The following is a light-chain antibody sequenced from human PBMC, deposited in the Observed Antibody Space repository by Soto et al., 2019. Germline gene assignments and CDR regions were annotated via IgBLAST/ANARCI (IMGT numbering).Light chain of an antibody. CDR1: QSVSSD. CDR3: QQRSNWPRFT. V-gene: IGKV3-11*01. J-gene: IGKJ3*01. Sequence: EIVMTQSPATLSVSPGERATLSCRASQSVSSDLAWYHQKPGQAPRLLIYDASNRATGIPARFSGSGSGTDFTLTISSLEPEDFAVYYCQQRSNWPRFTFGPGTKVDIK. CDR2: DAS.